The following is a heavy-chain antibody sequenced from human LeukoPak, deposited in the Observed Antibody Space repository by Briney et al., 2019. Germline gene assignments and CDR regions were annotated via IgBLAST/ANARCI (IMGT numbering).Heavy chain of an antibody. V-gene: IGHV3-23*01. CDR1: GFTFSSYA. D-gene: IGHD6-13*01. Sequence: GGSLRLSCAGSGFTFSSYAMSWVRQAPGKGLEWVSPISYSGGSTYYADSVKGRFTISRDNSKNTLYLQMNSLRAEDTAVYYCAKNRGGGAAAELDYWGQGTLVTVSS. CDR3: AKNRGGGAAAELDY. J-gene: IGHJ4*02. CDR2: ISYSGGST.